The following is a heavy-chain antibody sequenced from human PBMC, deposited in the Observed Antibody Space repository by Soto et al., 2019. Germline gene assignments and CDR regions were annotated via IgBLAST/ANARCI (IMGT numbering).Heavy chain of an antibody. CDR3: ARGATTFGVGIFDY. V-gene: IGHV4-34*01. J-gene: IGHJ4*02. D-gene: IGHD3-3*01. CDR1: GGSFSGYY. CDR2: INHSGST. Sequence: SETLSLTCAVYGGSFSGYYWSWIRQPPGKGLEWIGEINHSGSTNYNPSLKSRVTISVDTSKNQFSLKLSSVTAADTAVYYCARGATTFGVGIFDYWGQGTLVTVSS.